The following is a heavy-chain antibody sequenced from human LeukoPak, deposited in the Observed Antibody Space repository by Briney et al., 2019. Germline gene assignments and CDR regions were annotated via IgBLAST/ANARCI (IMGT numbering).Heavy chain of an antibody. CDR2: INHSGST. CDR1: GGSFSGYY. CDR3: AGARPYNITPLYYYYYYMDV. Sequence: PSETLSLTCAVYGGSFSGYYWSWIRQPPGKGLEWIGEINHSGSTNYNPSLKSRVTISVDTSKNQFSLKLSSVTAADTAVYYCAGARPYNITPLYYYYYYMDVWGKGTTVTVSS. V-gene: IGHV4-34*01. D-gene: IGHD1-1*01. J-gene: IGHJ6*03.